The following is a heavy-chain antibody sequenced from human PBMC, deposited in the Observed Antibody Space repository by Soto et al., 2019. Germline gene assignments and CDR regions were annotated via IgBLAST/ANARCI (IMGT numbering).Heavy chain of an antibody. Sequence: QVQLVQSGAEVKKPGSSVKVSCKASGGTFSSYTISWVRQAPGQGLEWMGRIIPILGIANYAQKFQGRVTITAEKSTSTAYMELSSLRSEDTAVYYCASPSGGYSLPYYYYGMDVWGQGTTVTVSS. CDR1: GGTFSSYT. V-gene: IGHV1-69*02. D-gene: IGHD5-18*01. CDR2: IIPILGIA. J-gene: IGHJ6*02. CDR3: ASPSGGYSLPYYYYGMDV.